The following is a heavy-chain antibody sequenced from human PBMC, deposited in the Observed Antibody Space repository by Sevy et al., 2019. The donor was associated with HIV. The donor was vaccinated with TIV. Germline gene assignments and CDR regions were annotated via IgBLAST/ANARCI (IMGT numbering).Heavy chain of an antibody. V-gene: IGHV3-23*01. D-gene: IGHD2-8*01. J-gene: IGHJ4*02. CDR1: GFTFSKYS. CDR2: LSFGCGEI. Sequence: GESLKISCAASGFTFSKYSLSWVRQPPGKGLEWVSTLSFGCGEINYADSVKGRFTISRDNSKSSVYLQMNNLRPEDTAVYYCAREGCTKPHDYWGQGTLVTVSS. CDR3: AREGCTKPHDY.